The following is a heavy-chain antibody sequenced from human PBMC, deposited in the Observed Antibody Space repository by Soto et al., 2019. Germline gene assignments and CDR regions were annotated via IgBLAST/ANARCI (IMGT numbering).Heavy chain of an antibody. CDR3: ARDRGGMAFGYCTSTSWNDYYYYYGMDV. V-gene: IGHV1-2*02. CDR1: GYTFTGYY. J-gene: IGHJ6*02. D-gene: IGHD2-2*03. Sequence: QVQLGQSGTEVKKPGASVKVSCKASGYTFTGYYMHWVRQAPGQGLEWMGWINPNSGVTNYAQKFQGRVTMTRDTSITTGYMELSRLRSDDTAVYYCARDRGGMAFGYCTSTSWNDYYYYYGMDVWGRGTTVTVSS. CDR2: INPNSGVT.